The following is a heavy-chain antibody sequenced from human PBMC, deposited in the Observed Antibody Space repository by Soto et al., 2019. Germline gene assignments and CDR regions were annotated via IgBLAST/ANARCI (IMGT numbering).Heavy chain of an antibody. V-gene: IGHV3-48*03. CDR3: ARDKIAAAGSLYYYYYGMDV. CDR1: GFTFSSYE. D-gene: IGHD6-13*01. Sequence: QPGGSLRLSCAASGFTFSSYEMNWVRQAPGKGLEWVSYISSSGSTIYYADSVKGLFTISRDNAKNSLYLQMNSLRAADTAVYYCARDKIAAAGSLYYYYYGMDVWGQGTTVTVSS. J-gene: IGHJ6*02. CDR2: ISSSGSTI.